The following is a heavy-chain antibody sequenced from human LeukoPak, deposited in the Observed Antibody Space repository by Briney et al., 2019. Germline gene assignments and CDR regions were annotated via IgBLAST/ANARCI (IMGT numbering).Heavy chain of an antibody. CDR2: IKTDGSIT. CDR1: GFSFSVYW. J-gene: IGHJ4*02. D-gene: IGHD6-13*01. Sequence: GGSLRLSCAASGFSFSVYWMHWFRQAPGKGPVWVSRIKTDGSITDYADSVKGRFTISRDNSKNTLYLQMNSLRAEDTAVYYCAKDRRGSSSWYSFDYWGQGTLVTVSS. V-gene: IGHV3-74*01. CDR3: AKDRRGSSSWYSFDY.